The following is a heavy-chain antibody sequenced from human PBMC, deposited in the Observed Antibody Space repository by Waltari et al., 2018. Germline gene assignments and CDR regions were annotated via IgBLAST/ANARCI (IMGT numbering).Heavy chain of an antibody. CDR1: GGSISSGSYY. J-gene: IGHJ5*02. D-gene: IGHD3-3*01. Sequence: QVQLQESGPGLVKPSETLSLTCTVSGGSISSGSYYWGWIRQPPGKGLESIGYISYSGTTYYNLPLKSRVTMSVDTSRDQYSLSLRSVAAADTAVYYCARYYGNGEGWLDPWGQGTLVTVSS. CDR3: ARYYGNGEGWLDP. CDR2: ISYSGTT. V-gene: IGHV4-39*07.